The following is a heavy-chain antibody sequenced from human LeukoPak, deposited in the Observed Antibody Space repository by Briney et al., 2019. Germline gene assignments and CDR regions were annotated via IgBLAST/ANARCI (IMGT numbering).Heavy chain of an antibody. Sequence: GGSLRLSCAASGFTFTSHAMSWVRQAPGKGLESVSAITDSGGSTYYADSVKGRFTISRDNSKNTLYLQMNSLRAEDTAVYYCANGGISQGATLGDYWGQGAPVTVSS. CDR2: ITDSGGST. CDR3: ANGGISQGATLGDY. V-gene: IGHV3-23*01. CDR1: GFTFTSHA. D-gene: IGHD3-3*02. J-gene: IGHJ4*02.